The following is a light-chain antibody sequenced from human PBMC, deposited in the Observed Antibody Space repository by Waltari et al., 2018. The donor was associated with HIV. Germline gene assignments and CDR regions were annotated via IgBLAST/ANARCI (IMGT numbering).Light chain of an antibody. V-gene: IGLV3-1*01. J-gene: IGLJ3*02. Sequence: SYEVTQPPSLSVSPGQTASIPCPGDKLGEKYACWYQQKPGQSPILVIYADTKRPPGIPERFSASNSGNTATLTITGTQAMDEADYYCQAWDSTTRVFGGGTKLTVL. CDR1: KLGEKY. CDR3: QAWDSTTRV. CDR2: ADT.